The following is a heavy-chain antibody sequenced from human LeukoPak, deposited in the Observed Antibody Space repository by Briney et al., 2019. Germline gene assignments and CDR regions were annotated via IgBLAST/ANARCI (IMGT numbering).Heavy chain of an antibody. V-gene: IGHV5-51*01. CDR3: ARQGNTWYSFDI. J-gene: IGHJ4*02. CDR1: GYSFTSSW. Sequence: GESLKISCKGSGYSFTSSWIGWVRQMPGKRLEWMGIISPGDSDTRYSPSFQGQVTISVDKSISTAYLQWSSLEASDTAIYYCARQGNTWYSFDIWGQGTLVTVSS. CDR2: ISPGDSDT. D-gene: IGHD6-13*01.